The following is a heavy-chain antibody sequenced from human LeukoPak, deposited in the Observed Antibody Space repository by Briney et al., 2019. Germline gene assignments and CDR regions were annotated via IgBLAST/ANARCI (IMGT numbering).Heavy chain of an antibody. V-gene: IGHV1-69*01. CDR2: ITLLFGTP. J-gene: IGHJ4*02. CDR3: ARYGVEDSSGYYFFDY. CDR1: GDTFNCYA. Sequence: SVKVSCKASGDTFNCYAVSWVRQAPGQGLEWMGGITLLFGTPNYAQKFQGRVTITADESTSTAYMELSSLRSEDTAVYYCARYGVEDSSGYYFFDYWGQGTMVTVSS. D-gene: IGHD3-22*01.